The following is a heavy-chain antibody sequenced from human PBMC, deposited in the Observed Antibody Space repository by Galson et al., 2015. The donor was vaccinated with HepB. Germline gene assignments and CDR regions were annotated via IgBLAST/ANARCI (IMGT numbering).Heavy chain of an antibody. CDR3: ASYLRGCSSTSCYLKPFDYYYYMDV. V-gene: IGHV1-69*13. J-gene: IGHJ6*03. CDR2: IIPIFGTA. CDR1: GGTFSSYA. D-gene: IGHD2-2*01. Sequence: SVKVSCKASGGTFSSYAISWVRQAPGQGLEWMGGIIPIFGTANYAQKFQGRVTITADESTSTAYMELSSLRSEDTAVYYCASYLRGCSSTSCYLKPFDYYYYMDVWGKGTTVTVSS.